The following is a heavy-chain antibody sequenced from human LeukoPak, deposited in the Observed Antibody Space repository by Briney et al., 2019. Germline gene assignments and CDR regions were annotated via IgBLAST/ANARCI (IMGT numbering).Heavy chain of an antibody. V-gene: IGHV4-39*01. J-gene: IGHJ1*01. CDR1: AGSISSSSYY. Sequence: PSETLSLTCTVSAGSISSSSYYWGWIRQPPGKGLDWIGSIYYSGSTYYNPSLKCRVTISVDTSKNQFSLKLSSVTAADTAVYYCASVYSSGWYIEYFQHWGQGTLVTVSS. CDR2: IYYSGST. D-gene: IGHD6-19*01. CDR3: ASVYSSGWYIEYFQH.